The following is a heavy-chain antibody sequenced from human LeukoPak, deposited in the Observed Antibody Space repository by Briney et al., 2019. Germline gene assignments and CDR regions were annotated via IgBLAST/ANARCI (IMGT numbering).Heavy chain of an antibody. CDR3: ARVVTDWFDP. V-gene: IGHV1-18*01. CDR2: ISAYNGNT. J-gene: IGHJ5*02. D-gene: IGHD2-21*02. CDR1: GYTFTSYA. Sequence: ASVKVSCKASGYTFTSYAMHWVRQAPGQGLEWMGWISAYNGNTNYAQKLQGRVTMTTDTSTSTAYMELRSLRSDDTAVYYCARVVTDWFDPWGQGTLVTVSS.